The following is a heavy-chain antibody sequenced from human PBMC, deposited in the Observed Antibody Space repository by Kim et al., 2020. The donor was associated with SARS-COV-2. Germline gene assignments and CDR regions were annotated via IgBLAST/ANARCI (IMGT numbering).Heavy chain of an antibody. V-gene: IGHV1-46*01. D-gene: IGHD3-10*01. CDR2: INPSGDIT. Sequence: ASVKVSCKASGYTFSKYHIHWVRHAPGQGLEWMGIINPSGDITNYAQKFQGRVTMTRDASTSTAYMELRSLRSDDTAVYYCATDVYYYYGMDVWGQGTTVTVSS. CDR3: ATDVYYYYGMDV. J-gene: IGHJ6*02. CDR1: GYTFSKYH.